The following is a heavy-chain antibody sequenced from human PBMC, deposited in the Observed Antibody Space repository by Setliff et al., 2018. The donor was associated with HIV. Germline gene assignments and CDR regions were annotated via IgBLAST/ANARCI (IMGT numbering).Heavy chain of an antibody. CDR3: TRAQIAAPRPFDY. J-gene: IGHJ4*02. V-gene: IGHV4-34*01. D-gene: IGHD2-21*01. CDR2: VNHKGVA. CDR1: GGAFSGYS. Sequence: PSETLSLTCAVYGGAFSGYSWTWIRQSPGRGPEWIGEVNHKGVANYSPSLMRRATISADTSKNQFSLRLSSVTAADTALYFCTRAQIAAPRPFDYWGQGTLVTVSS.